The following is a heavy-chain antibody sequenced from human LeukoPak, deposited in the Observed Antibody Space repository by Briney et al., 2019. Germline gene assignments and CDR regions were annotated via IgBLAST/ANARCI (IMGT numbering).Heavy chain of an antibody. CDR1: GVIFSNCA. CDR2: ISYDGTNK. CDR3: ASDERLNDLPDK. D-gene: IGHD1-1*01. V-gene: IGHV3-30*04. Sequence: GGSLRLSCEVSGVIFSNCAMHWVRQTPGKGLQWVAVISYDGTNKYYADFVKGRSTVSRHNSKNTLYLQMDGLTPEDTGLYYCASDERLNDLPDKWGQGTLVTVSS. J-gene: IGHJ4*02.